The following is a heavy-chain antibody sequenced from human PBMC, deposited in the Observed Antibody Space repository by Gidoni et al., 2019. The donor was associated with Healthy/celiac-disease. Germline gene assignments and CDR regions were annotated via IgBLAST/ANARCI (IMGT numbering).Heavy chain of an antibody. D-gene: IGHD3-10*01. J-gene: IGHJ6*02. V-gene: IGHV3-23*01. CDR1: GFTFSSYA. CDR3: AKDGSPMVRGVIPYYYYYGMDV. Sequence: EVQLLESGGGLVQPGGSLRLSCAASGFTFSSYAMSWVRQAPGKGLEWVSAISGSGGSTYYADSVKGRFTISRDNSKNTLYLQMNSLRAEDTAVYYCAKDGSPMVRGVIPYYYYYGMDVWGQGTTVTVSS. CDR2: ISGSGGST.